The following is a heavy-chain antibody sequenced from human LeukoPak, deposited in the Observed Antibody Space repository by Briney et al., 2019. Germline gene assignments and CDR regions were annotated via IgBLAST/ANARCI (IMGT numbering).Heavy chain of an antibody. CDR3: ARDRAIGSGFDY. CDR2: IYSGGST. Sequence: PGGSLRLSCAASGFTFSSYAMSWVRQAPGKGLEWVSVIYSGGSTYYAGSVKGRFTISRDNSKNTLYLQMNSLRAEDTAVYYCARDRAIGSGFDYWGQGTLVTVSS. CDR1: GFTFSSYA. J-gene: IGHJ4*02. V-gene: IGHV3-53*01. D-gene: IGHD3-10*01.